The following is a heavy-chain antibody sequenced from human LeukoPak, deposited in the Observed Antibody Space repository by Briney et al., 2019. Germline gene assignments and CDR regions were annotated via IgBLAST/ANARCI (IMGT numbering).Heavy chain of an antibody. J-gene: IGHJ4*02. V-gene: IGHV3-33*01. CDR3: ARWGPHCRSTSCVPPFDN. CDR1: GFTFSDYG. CDR2: IWYDGSNK. D-gene: IGHD2-2*01. Sequence: PGRSLRLSCAASGFTFSDYGMHWVRQAPGKGLEWVAVIWYDGSNKYYTDSVKGRFAISRDNSKSSLYLQMNSLRAEDTAVYYCARWGPHCRSTSCVPPFDNWGREPWPPSPQ.